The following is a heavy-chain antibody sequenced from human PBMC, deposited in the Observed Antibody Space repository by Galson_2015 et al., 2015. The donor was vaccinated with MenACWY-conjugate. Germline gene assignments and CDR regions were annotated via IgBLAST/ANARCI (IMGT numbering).Heavy chain of an antibody. V-gene: IGHV1-3*01. D-gene: IGHD3-9*01. J-gene: IGHJ4*02. Sequence: SVKVSCKASGYTFTSYAMHWVRQAPGQRLEWMGWINAGNGNTKYSQKFQGRVTITRDTSASTAYMELSSLRSEDTAVYYCARASLDYDILTGPLPIFDYWGQGTLVTVSS. CDR3: ARASLDYDILTGPLPIFDY. CDR1: GYTFTSYA. CDR2: INAGNGNT.